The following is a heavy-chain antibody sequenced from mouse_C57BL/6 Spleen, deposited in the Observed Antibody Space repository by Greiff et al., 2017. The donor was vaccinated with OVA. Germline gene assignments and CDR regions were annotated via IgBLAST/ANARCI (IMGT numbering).Heavy chain of an antibody. J-gene: IGHJ3*01. CDR1: GYTFTDYY. V-gene: IGHV1-76*01. D-gene: IGHD2-4*01. CDR3: ARDYYDYDGFAY. CDR2: IYPGSGNT. Sequence: QVQLQQSGAELVRPGASVKLSCKASGYTFTDYYINWVKQRPGQGLEWIARIYPGSGNTYYNEKFKGKATLTADKSSSTAYMQLSSLTSEDSAVYFCARDYYDYDGFAYWGQGTLVTVSA.